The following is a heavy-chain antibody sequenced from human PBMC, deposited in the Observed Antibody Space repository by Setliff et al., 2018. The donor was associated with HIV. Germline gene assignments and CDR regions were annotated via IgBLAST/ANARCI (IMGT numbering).Heavy chain of an antibody. D-gene: IGHD3-16*01. CDR1: GDSITNDDYY. J-gene: IGHJ4*02. CDR2: IHYNGRT. V-gene: IGHV4-39*02. Sequence: PSETLSLTCTVSGDSITNDDYYWGWIRQPPGKGLEWIAIIHYNGRTYYDPSLKSRVTIFVDTSKTQFYLKLRSVTASDTAVYYCAREEPALLSVFALGHWGQGTLVTVSS. CDR3: AREEPALLSVFALGH.